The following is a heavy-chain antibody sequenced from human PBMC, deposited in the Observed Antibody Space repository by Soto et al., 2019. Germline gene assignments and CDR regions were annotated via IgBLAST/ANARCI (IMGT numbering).Heavy chain of an antibody. CDR1: GFTFSSYA. CDR2: ISYDGSNK. V-gene: IGHV3-30-3*01. CDR3: ARALLERAFDI. Sequence: QVQLVESGGGVVQPGRSLRLSCAASGFTFSSYAMHWVRQAPGKGLEWVAVISYDGSNKYYADSVKGRFTISRDNSKNTLYLQMNSLRAEDTAVYYCARALLERAFDIWGQGTMVTVSS. J-gene: IGHJ3*02. D-gene: IGHD3-10*01.